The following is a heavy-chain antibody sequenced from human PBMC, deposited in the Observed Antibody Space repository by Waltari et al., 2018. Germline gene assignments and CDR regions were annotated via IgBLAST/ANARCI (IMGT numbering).Heavy chain of an antibody. CDR1: GGSFSGYY. CDR2: INHSGST. V-gene: IGHV4-34*01. Sequence: QVQLQQWGAGLLKPSETLSLTCAVYGGSFSGYYWSWIRQPPGKGLEWIGEINHSGSTNSNPSLKSRVTISVDTSKNQFSLKLSSVTAADTAVYYCARGRGFWSGYYMDYWGQGTLVTVSS. CDR3: ARGRGFWSGYYMDY. D-gene: IGHD3-3*01. J-gene: IGHJ4*02.